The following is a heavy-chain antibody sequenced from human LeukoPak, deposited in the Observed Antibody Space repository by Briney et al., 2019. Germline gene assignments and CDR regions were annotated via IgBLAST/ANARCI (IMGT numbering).Heavy chain of an antibody. CDR1: GYRFTSYW. CDR2: IYPGDSDT. J-gene: IGHJ3*02. Sequence: GESLKISCEGSGYRFTSYWIGWVRQMPGKGLEWMGIIYPGDSDTRYSPSFQGQVTISADKSISTAYLQWSSLKASDTAMYYCASRFYSSSYMAGAFDIWGQGTMVTVSS. D-gene: IGHD6-13*01. V-gene: IGHV5-51*01. CDR3: ASRFYSSSYMAGAFDI.